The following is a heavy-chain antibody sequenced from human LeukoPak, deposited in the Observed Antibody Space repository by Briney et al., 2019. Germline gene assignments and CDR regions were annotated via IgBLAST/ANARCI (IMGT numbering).Heavy chain of an antibody. D-gene: IGHD5-18*01. CDR3: ARDARGYSYIDY. V-gene: IGHV4-59*13. CDR2: IYYSGST. J-gene: IGHJ4*02. CDR1: GGSISCYY. Sequence: SETLSLTCTVSGGSISCYYWSWIRQPPGKGLEWIAYIYYSGSTNYNPSLKSRVTISVDTSKNQFSLKLSSVTAADTAVYYCARDARGYSYIDYWGQGTLVTVSS.